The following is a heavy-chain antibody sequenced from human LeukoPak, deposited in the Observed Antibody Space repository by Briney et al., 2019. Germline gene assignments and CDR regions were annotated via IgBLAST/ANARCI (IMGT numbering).Heavy chain of an antibody. CDR1: RFTFSSNP. CDR3: ATRLCSTSGCRAYSQYSLDI. Sequence: GRSLRLSCAASRFTFSSNPMHWVRQAPGKGLEWVANIKEDGGEGYYVDSVRGRFTISRDNAKNSLYLQMNSLRAEDTAVYHCATRLCSTSGCRAYSQYSLDIWGRGTTVTVSS. J-gene: IGHJ6*04. V-gene: IGHV3-7*01. D-gene: IGHD2-8*01. CDR2: IKEDGGEG.